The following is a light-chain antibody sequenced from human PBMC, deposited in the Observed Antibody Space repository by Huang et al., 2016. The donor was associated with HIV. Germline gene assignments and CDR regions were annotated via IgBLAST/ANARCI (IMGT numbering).Light chain of an antibody. J-gene: IGKJ2*01. CDR3: QQPGS. CDR2: DTS. Sequence: EIVLTQSPATLSLSPGERATLSCRASQSVGGYLAWYQQKPGQAPRLLIYDTSTRATCIPARFSGSGSETDRTLTISSLEPEDFAVYYCQQPGSFGQGTKVDIK. V-gene: IGKV3-11*01. CDR1: QSVGGY.